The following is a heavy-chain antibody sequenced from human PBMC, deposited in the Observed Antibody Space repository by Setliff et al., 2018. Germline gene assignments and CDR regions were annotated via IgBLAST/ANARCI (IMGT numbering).Heavy chain of an antibody. V-gene: IGHV7-4-1*02. CDR3: AREKGSGYDFGDYYYYGMDV. CDR2: INTNTGNP. Sequence: ASVKVSCKASGYSLSNYVMNWVRQAPGQGLEWMGWINTNTGNPTYAQGFTGRFVFSLDTSVSTAYLQISSLKAEDTAVYYCAREKGSGYDFGDYYYYGMDVWGQGTTVTVSS. CDR1: GYSLSNYV. D-gene: IGHD5-12*01. J-gene: IGHJ6*02.